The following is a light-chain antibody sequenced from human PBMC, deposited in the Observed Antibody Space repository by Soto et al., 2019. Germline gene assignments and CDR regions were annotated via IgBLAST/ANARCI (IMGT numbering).Light chain of an antibody. CDR2: DAS. Sequence: ILLTQSPATLSLSPGERATLSCRASHSISNHLTWYQQKPGQAPRLLIYDASNRATGIPARFSGSGSGTDFTLTISSLEPEDFAVYYCQQRSNWPPVTFGQGTRLEIK. J-gene: IGKJ5*01. CDR1: HSISNH. CDR3: QQRSNWPPVT. V-gene: IGKV3-11*01.